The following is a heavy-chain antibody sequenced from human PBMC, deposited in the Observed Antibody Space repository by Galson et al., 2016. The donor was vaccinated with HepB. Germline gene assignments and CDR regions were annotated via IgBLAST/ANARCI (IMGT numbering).Heavy chain of an antibody. V-gene: IGHV5-51*01. CDR2: IYPGDSDL. D-gene: IGHD3-16*01. J-gene: IGHJ2*01. Sequence: QSGAEVKKPGESLKISCTGSGNTFTSYWIAWVRQMPGKGLEWMGIIYPGDSDLRYSPSFQGQVTISGDKSTSTAYLQWSSLEASDTAMYYCARRAKGEQLWYFDVWGRGTLVTVSS. CDR3: ARRAKGEQLWYFDV. CDR1: GNTFTSYW.